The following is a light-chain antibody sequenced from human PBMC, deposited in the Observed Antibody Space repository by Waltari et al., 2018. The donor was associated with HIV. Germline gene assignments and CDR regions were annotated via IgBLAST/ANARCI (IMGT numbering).Light chain of an antibody. J-gene: IGKJ5*01. V-gene: IGKV3-11*01. CDR2: DAY. Sequence: EIVLTQSPATLSLSPGERATLSCRSSQSLTSSLAWYQQKPGQAPRRLIFDAYNRATGIPARFSGSGSGTDFTLTISSLEPEDFAVYYCQQRSNWPITFGEGTRLEIK. CDR3: QQRSNWPIT. CDR1: QSLTSS.